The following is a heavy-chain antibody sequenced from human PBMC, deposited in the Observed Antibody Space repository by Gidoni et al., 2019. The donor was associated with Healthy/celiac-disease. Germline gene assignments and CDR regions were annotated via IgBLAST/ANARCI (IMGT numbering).Heavy chain of an antibody. Sequence: EVQLVESGGGLVQPGGSLRLSCAASGFTFSSYDMHWVRQATGKGLEWVSAIGTAGDPYYPGSVKGRFTISRENAKNSLYLQMNSLRAGDTAVYYCARGSYYGSGSYHYYYGMDVWGQGTTVTVSS. J-gene: IGHJ6*02. V-gene: IGHV3-13*05. D-gene: IGHD3-10*01. CDR2: IGTAGDP. CDR3: ARGSYYGSGSYHYYYGMDV. CDR1: GFTFSSYD.